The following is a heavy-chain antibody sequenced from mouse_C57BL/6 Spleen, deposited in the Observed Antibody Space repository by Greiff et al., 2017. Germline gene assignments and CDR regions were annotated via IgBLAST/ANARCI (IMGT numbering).Heavy chain of an antibody. J-gene: IGHJ2*01. CDR3: ALITTVVASSFDY. D-gene: IGHD1-1*01. CDR1: GYTFTSYW. V-gene: IGHV1-55*01. CDR2: IYPGSGST. Sequence: QVLLQQPGAELVKPGASVKMSCKASGYTFTSYWITWVKQRPGQGLEWIGAIYPGSGSTNYNEKFQSKATLTVDTSSSTAYMQLSILTSEDSAVYYCALITTVVASSFDYWGQGTTLTVSS.